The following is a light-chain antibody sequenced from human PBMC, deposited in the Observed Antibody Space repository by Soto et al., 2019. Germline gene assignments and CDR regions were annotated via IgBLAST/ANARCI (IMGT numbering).Light chain of an antibody. CDR1: SSDVSGYNY. V-gene: IGLV2-14*01. Sequence: QSVLTQPASVSGSPGQSITISCTGTSSDVSGYNYVSWYQQHPGKAPKLMIYDVSNRPSGVSNRFSGSKSGNKASRTISGLQAEVEADDYGRSYTSSRTLLYVFGTGTKLTVL. J-gene: IGLJ1*01. CDR3: RSYTSSRTLLYV. CDR2: DVS.